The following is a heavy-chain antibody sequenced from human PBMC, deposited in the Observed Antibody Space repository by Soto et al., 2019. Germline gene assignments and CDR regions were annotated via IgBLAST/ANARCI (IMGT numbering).Heavy chain of an antibody. CDR3: AIYHLELFSFDY. Sequence: ASVKVSCKAYDFSFTSHGISWVRQAPGQGLEWMGWISLYNGNTNYAQQFQGRVTMTTDTSTSTAYMELRSLRSDDTAMYFCAIYHLELFSFDYWGQGTLVTVSS. CDR2: ISLYNGNT. J-gene: IGHJ4*02. V-gene: IGHV1-18*04. D-gene: IGHD2-2*01. CDR1: DFSFTSHG.